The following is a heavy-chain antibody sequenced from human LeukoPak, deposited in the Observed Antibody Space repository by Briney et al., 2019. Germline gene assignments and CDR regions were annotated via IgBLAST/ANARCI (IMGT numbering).Heavy chain of an antibody. CDR3: TRVLAVVGMRTFDY. CDR1: GFTVSSNY. V-gene: IGHV3-66*01. J-gene: IGHJ4*02. D-gene: IGHD2-15*01. CDR2: IYSGGGT. Sequence: GGSLRLSCASSGFTVSSNYMSWVRQAPGKGLEWGSVIYSGGGTTYDDSLKGRFTISSDNSNNTPHLQLNSLRPADTAVYYCTRVLAVVGMRTFDYWGQGALVTVSS.